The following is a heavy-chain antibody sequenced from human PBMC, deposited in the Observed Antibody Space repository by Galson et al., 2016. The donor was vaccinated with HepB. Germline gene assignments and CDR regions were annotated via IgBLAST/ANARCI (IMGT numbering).Heavy chain of an antibody. CDR3: ARNPDSHYYYYYYGLDV. CDR2: INPGNGSA. Sequence: SCKASGYTFSRYPMHWVRQAPGQSLEWMGWINPGNGSAKYSQKFQGRVTITRDTTASTAYMEFSSLRSEDTAVYYCARNPDSHYYYYYYGLDVWGQGTTVTVSS. J-gene: IGHJ6*02. D-gene: IGHD2-15*01. V-gene: IGHV1-3*01. CDR1: GYTFSRYP.